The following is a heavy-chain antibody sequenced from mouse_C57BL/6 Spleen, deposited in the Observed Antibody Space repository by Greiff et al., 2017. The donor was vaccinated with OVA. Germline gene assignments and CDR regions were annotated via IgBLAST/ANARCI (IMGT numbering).Heavy chain of an antibody. Sequence: EVKLQESGPGLVKPSQSLSLTCSVTGYSITSGYYWNWIRQFPGNKLEWMGYISYDGSNNYNPSLKNRISITRDTSKNQFFLKLNSVTTEDTATYYCAREARGRYFDYWGQGTTLTVSS. CDR2: ISYDGSN. CDR1: GYSITSGYY. CDR3: AREARGRYFDY. D-gene: IGHD6-1*01. V-gene: IGHV3-6*01. J-gene: IGHJ2*01.